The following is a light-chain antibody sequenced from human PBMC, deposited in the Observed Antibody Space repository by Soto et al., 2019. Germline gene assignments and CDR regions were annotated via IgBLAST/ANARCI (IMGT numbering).Light chain of an antibody. V-gene: IGLV2-14*01. CDR1: SSDVGGYNY. CDR3: SSYTSRSTYF. J-gene: IGLJ1*01. CDR2: EVN. Sequence: QSALTQPAAVSGSPGQSITISCTGTSSDVGGYNYVSWYQQHSGKGPKLMIYEVNDRPSGGSNRFSGSKSGNTASLTISGLQPEDEADYYCSSYTSRSTYFFGTGTKLTVL.